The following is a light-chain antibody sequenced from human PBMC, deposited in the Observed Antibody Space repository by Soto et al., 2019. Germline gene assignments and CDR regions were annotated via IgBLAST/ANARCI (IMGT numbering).Light chain of an antibody. Sequence: QSVLTQPASVSGSPGQSVTISCTGTSSDIGGYNYFCWYQQHPGNAPNLMFYDVSNRPSGVSISFSGSTSGNTASLTISGLQADDEADYYCSSYTTSSTRVFGGGTQLTVL. CDR3: SSYTTSSTRV. J-gene: IGLJ3*02. V-gene: IGLV2-14*01. CDR2: DVS. CDR1: SSDIGGYNY.